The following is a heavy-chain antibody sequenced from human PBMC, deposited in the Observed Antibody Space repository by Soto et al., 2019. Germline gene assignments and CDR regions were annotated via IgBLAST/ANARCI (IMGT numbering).Heavy chain of an antibody. J-gene: IGHJ5*02. CDR1: GFTFTSSA. D-gene: IGHD2-15*01. CDR2: IVVGSGNT. Sequence: VASVKVACKASGFTFTSSAVQWVRQARGQRLEWIGWIVVGSGNTNYAQKFQERVTITRDMSTSTAYMELSSLRSEDTAVYYCAAASLYSSCGSCYRGNGLDPWG. V-gene: IGHV1-58*01. CDR3: AAASLYSSCGSCYRGNGLDP.